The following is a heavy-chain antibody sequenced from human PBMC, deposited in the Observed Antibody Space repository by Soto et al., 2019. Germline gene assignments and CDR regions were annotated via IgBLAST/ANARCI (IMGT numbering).Heavy chain of an antibody. CDR1: GGSISSSNW. CDR3: GGGAGEYYFDY. V-gene: IGHV4-4*02. Sequence: SETLSLTCTVSGGSISSSNWWRWVRQPPGERLEGMGENYHSGSSNYNPSLQSRVTISVDKSKNQLSLQLSSATAADPSVYYYGGGAGEYYFDYWGQGTLVTVSS. CDR2: NYHSGSS. D-gene: IGHD6-19*01. J-gene: IGHJ4*02.